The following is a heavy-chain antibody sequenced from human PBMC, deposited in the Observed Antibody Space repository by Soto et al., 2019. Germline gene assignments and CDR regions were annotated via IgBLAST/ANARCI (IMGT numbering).Heavy chain of an antibody. D-gene: IGHD1-26*01. CDR1: GYSISSGYY. J-gene: IGHJ4*02. V-gene: IGHV4-38-2*02. CDR2: IYHSGST. CDR3: ARDSGGSYSMVFDY. Sequence: PSETLSLTCAVSGYSISSGYYWGCIRQPPGKGLEWIGSIYHSGSTYYNPSLKSRVTISVDTSKNQFSLKLSSVTAADTAVYYCARDSGGSYSMVFDYWGQGTLVTVYS.